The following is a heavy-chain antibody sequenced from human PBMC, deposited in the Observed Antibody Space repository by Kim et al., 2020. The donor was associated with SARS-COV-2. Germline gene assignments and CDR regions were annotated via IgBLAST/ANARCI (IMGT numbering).Heavy chain of an antibody. Sequence: GGSLRLSCAASGFTVSSNYMSWVRQAPGKGLEWVSVIYSGGSTYYADSVKGRFTISRDNSKNTLYLQMNSLRAEDTAVYYCAEGIAARRVRYFDLWGRGTLVTVSS. CDR2: IYSGGST. CDR3: AEGIAARRVRYFDL. J-gene: IGHJ2*01. CDR1: GFTVSSNY. V-gene: IGHV3-53*01. D-gene: IGHD6-6*01.